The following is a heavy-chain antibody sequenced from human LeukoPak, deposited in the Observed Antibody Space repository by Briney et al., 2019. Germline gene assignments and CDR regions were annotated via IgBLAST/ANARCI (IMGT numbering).Heavy chain of an antibody. CDR3: TRDCGTYNWFVA. V-gene: IGHV3-73*01. J-gene: IGHJ5*02. Sequence: GGSLRLSCPVSGFTFSGSAIHWVRQSSGKGLEWVGQIDKKDKGYATATAYAASVKGRFTISRDDSINTAYLQMKSLKTEDTALYYCTRDCGTYNWFVAWGQGTLVTVSS. CDR1: GFTFSGSA. D-gene: IGHD1-26*01. CDR2: IDKKDKGYATAT.